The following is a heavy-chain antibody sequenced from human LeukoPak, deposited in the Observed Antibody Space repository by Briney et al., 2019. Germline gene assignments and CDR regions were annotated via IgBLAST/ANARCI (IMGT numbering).Heavy chain of an antibody. J-gene: IGHJ5*02. CDR3: AKPLMRDRWFGES. CDR2: ISTSSSYI. Sequence: GGSLRLSCAASGFTFSSYSMNWVRQAPGKGLEWVSPISTSSSYIHYADSVKGRFTISRDNAKNSLYLQMNSLRAEDTAVYYCAKPLMRDRWFGESWGQGTLVSVSS. CDR1: GFTFSSYS. V-gene: IGHV3-21*01. D-gene: IGHD3-10*01.